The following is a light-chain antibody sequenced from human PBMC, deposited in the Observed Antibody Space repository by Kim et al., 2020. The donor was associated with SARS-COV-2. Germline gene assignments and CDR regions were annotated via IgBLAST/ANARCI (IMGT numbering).Light chain of an antibody. Sequence: EIVLTQSPGTLSLSPGERANLSCRASQSVSSSYLDWCQQKPGQAPRLLIHGASSRATGIPDRFSGTGSGTDFSLTISRLEPEDFAVYYCQQYGSSPRNFGQGTKLEI. CDR3: QQYGSSPRN. J-gene: IGKJ2*01. CDR2: GAS. CDR1: QSVSSSY. V-gene: IGKV3-20*01.